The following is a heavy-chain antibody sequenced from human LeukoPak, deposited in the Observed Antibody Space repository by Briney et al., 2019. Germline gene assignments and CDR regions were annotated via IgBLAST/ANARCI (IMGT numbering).Heavy chain of an antibody. D-gene: IGHD3-16*01. CDR3: AALRRGKYGMDV. CDR1: GFTFSSYS. CDR2: ISSSSSYI. J-gene: IGHJ6*02. V-gene: IGHV3-21*01. Sequence: PGGSLRLSCAASGFTFSSYSMNWVRQAPGKGLDWVSSISSSSSYIYYADSVKGRFTISRDNAKNSLYLQMNSLRAEDTAVYYCAALRRGKYGMDVWGQGTTVTVSS.